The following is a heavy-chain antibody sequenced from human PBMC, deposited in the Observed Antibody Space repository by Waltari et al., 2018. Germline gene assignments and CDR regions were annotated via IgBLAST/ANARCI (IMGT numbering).Heavy chain of an antibody. V-gene: IGHV3-23*01. CDR1: GFSFGGFA. Sequence: EVQLLESGGGLIQPGGSLRLSCAASGFSFGGFAMNWVRQAPGKGLEWVSGVRGSGATTNYADSVRGRFTVSRDNTRNTVYLQMNSLRVEDTAVYYCAKAFRGYSGSYFDIWGRGTLVAVSA. D-gene: IGHD5-12*01. J-gene: IGHJ4*02. CDR3: AKAFRGYSGSYFDI. CDR2: VRGSGATT.